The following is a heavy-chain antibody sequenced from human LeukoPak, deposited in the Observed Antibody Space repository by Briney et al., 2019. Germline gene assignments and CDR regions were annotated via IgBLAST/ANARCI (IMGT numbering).Heavy chain of an antibody. CDR3: ARDTHSSGWSRGWFDP. V-gene: IGHV4-59*01. CDR2: IYHNGYT. Sequence: PGXXLXXXGYIYHNGYTKYNPSLKSRVSISVDTSKNQFSLQLNSVTAADTAVYYCARDTHSSGWSRGWFDPWGPGTQVIVSS. J-gene: IGHJ5*02. D-gene: IGHD6-19*01.